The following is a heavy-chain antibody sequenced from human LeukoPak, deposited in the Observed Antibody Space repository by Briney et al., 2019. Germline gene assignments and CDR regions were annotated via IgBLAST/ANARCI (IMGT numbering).Heavy chain of an antibody. V-gene: IGHV1-46*01. CDR2: INPSGGST. CDR1: GYTFTSCY. D-gene: IGHD4-17*01. Sequence: ASVKVSCKASGYTFTSCYMHWVRQAPGQGLEWMGIINPSGGSTSYAQKFKGRVTMTRDTSTSTVYMELSSLRSEDTAVYYCARDAARRDGDNPYWYFDLWGRGTLVTVSS. CDR3: ARDAARRDGDNPYWYFDL. J-gene: IGHJ2*01.